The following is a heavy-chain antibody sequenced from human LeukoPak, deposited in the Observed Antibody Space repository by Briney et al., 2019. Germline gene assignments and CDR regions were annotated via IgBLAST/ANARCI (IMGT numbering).Heavy chain of an antibody. J-gene: IGHJ6*02. CDR2: ISYDGSNK. Sequence: GGSLRLSCAASGFTFSSYAMHWVRQAPGKGLEWVAVISYDGSNKYYADSVKGRFTISRDNSKNTLYLQMNSLRAEDTAVYYCARDGRYYYYGMDVWGQGTTVTVPS. CDR1: GFTFSSYA. CDR3: ARDGRYYYYGMDV. V-gene: IGHV3-30-3*01.